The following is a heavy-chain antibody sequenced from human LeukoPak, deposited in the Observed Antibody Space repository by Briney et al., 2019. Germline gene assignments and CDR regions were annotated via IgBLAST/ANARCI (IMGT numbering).Heavy chain of an antibody. Sequence: GGSLRLSCAASGVTFDDYAMRWVRQPPGKGLEWVSHISGDGGTTYYADSVRGRFISSNANNKNSLFLQMNSLRTENTALYYSAKWHLPRRPEMGYWGQGTMVTVSS. J-gene: IGHJ4*02. CDR1: GVTFDDYA. V-gene: IGHV3-43*02. CDR3: AKWHLPRRPEMGY. CDR2: ISGDGGTT. D-gene: IGHD2-2*01.